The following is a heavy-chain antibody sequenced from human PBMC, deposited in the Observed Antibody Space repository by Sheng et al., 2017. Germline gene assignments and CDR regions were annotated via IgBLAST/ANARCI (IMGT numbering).Heavy chain of an antibody. J-gene: IGHJ4*02. CDR3: VKVSGGLIEY. V-gene: IGHV3-72*01. CDR2: IKNKANRYTT. CDR1: GFAFSDHY. Sequence: EEQLVESGGGLVQPGGSLRLACVASGFAFSDHYMDWARQAPGKGLAWVGRIKNKANRYTTEYAASVRGRFTISRDDSRNSLYLQMNSLKTEDTAVYYCVKVSGGLIEYWGQGVLVTVSS. D-gene: IGHD2-15*01.